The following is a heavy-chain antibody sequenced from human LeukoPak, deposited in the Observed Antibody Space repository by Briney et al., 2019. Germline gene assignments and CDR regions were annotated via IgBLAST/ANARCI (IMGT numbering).Heavy chain of an antibody. V-gene: IGHV4-34*01. CDR2: VNHSGYT. CDR1: GVSFSTYY. CDR3: ARAITDSSGKYWLDP. J-gene: IGHJ5*02. D-gene: IGHD6-19*01. Sequence: SETLSLTCGVSGVSFSTYYRSWIRQSPEKGLEWIGEVNHSGYTNYNPSLKSRVTISVDTSKNQFSLKLDSVAAADTAVYYCARAITDSSGKYWLDPWGQGTLVTVSS.